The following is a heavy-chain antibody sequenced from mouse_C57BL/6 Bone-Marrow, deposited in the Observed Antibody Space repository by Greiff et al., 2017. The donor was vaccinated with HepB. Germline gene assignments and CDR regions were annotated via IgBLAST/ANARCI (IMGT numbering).Heavy chain of an antibody. J-gene: IGHJ2*01. CDR2: ISSGGDYI. CDR1: GFTFSSYA. V-gene: IGHV5-9-1*02. Sequence: EVNVVESGEGLVKPGGSLKLSCAASGFTFSSYAMSWVRQTPEKRLEWVAYISSGGDYIYYADTVKGRFTISRDNARNTLYLQMSSLKSEDTAMYYCTRLAGTGDYFDYWGQGTTLTVSS. D-gene: IGHD4-1*01. CDR3: TRLAGTGDYFDY.